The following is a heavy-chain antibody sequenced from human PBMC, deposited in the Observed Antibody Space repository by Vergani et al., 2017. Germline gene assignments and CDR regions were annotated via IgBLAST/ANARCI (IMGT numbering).Heavy chain of an antibody. Sequence: QLQLQESGPGLVKPSETLSLTCTVSGGSISSSSYYWGWIRQPPGKGLEWIGSIYYSGSTHYNPSLKSRVTISVDTSKNQFSLKLSSVTAADTAVYYCARRPTYYYYMDVWGKGTTVTVSS. CDR3: ARRPTYYYYMDV. V-gene: IGHV4-39*01. J-gene: IGHJ6*03. CDR1: GGSISSSSYY. CDR2: IYYSGST.